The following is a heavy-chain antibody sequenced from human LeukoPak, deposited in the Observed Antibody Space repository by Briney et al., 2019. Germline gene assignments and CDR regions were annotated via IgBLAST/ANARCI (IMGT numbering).Heavy chain of an antibody. CDR3: VRHPDPYYDIFLV. D-gene: IGHD3-9*01. CDR2: MYHSGSI. CDR1: GYSISSGFY. Sequence: SETLSLTCGVSGYSISSGFYWGWIRQPPGKGLEWIGSMYHSGSIYYNRFLKSRVTISADTSNNHLSLKLSSVTAADTAVYYCVRHPDPYYDIFLVWGKGTTVTVSS. V-gene: IGHV4-38-2*01. J-gene: IGHJ6*04.